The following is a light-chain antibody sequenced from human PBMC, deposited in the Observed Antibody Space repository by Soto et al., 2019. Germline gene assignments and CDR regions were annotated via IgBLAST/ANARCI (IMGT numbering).Light chain of an antibody. J-gene: IGKJ2*01. CDR1: QGINSF. CDR2: SAS. CDR3: QQLKAFPYT. Sequence: DIQLTQSPSFLSASVGDRVSITCRASQGINSFLAWYQQKPGKAPKLLIYSASTLQRGVPSRFSGSGSGTEFTLTISSLQPEDFATYYCQQLKAFPYTFGQGTKLEIK. V-gene: IGKV1-9*01.